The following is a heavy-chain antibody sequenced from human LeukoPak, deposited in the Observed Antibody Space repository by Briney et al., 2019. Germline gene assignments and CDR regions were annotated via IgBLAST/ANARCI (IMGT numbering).Heavy chain of an antibody. CDR2: ISYDGSNK. CDR1: GFTFNIFE. J-gene: IGHJ4*02. D-gene: IGHD2-15*01. Sequence: PGGSLRLSCAASGFTFNIFEMNWVRQAPGKGLEWVAVISYDGSNKYYADSVKGRFTISRDNSKNTLHLQMNSLRAEDTAVYYCARDNIVVVVAATLGYWGQGTLVTVSS. CDR3: ARDNIVVVVAATLGY. V-gene: IGHV3-30*04.